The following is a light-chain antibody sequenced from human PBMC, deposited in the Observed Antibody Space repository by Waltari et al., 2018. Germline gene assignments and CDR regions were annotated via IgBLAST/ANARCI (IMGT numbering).Light chain of an antibody. Sequence: EIVLTQSPATLSVSPGETATLPCSASQSVTPNLAWSQQKPGPTPRLLIPGASPRATGIPARFSGSWSGTEFTLTISSLQSEDFAVYYCQQYKNWPLTFGGGTKVEIK. CDR1: QSVTPN. V-gene: IGKV3-15*01. CDR2: GAS. CDR3: QQYKNWPLT. J-gene: IGKJ4*01.